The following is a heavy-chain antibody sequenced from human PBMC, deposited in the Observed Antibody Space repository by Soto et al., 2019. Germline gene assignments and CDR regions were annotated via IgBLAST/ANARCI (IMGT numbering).Heavy chain of an antibody. CDR2: TYYRSKWYN. CDR3: ARSQGFLDY. V-gene: IGHV6-1*01. J-gene: IGHJ4*02. CDR1: GDSVSSNSAA. Sequence: PSQTLSLTCVISGDSVSSNSAAWNWIRQSPSGGLEWLGRTYYRSKWYNEYAVSVKGRITVNPDTSKNQFSLQLNSVTPEDTAIYYCARSQGFLDYWGQGTLVTVSS. D-gene: IGHD2-15*01.